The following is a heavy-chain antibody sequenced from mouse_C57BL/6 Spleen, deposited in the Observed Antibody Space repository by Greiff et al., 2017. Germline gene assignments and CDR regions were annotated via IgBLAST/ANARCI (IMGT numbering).Heavy chain of an antibody. CDR3: ARDGDWDGGFAY. CDR2: IYPGDGDT. J-gene: IGHJ3*01. Sequence: VKLVESGPELVKPGASVKISCKASGYAFSSSWMNWVKQRPGKGLEWIGRIYPGDGDTNYNGKFKGKATLTADKSSSTAYMQLSSLTSEDSAVYFCARDGDWDGGFAYWGQGTLVTVSA. V-gene: IGHV1-82*01. CDR1: GYAFSSSW. D-gene: IGHD4-1*01.